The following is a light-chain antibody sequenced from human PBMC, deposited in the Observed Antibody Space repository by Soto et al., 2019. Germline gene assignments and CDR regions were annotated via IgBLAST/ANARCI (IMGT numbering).Light chain of an antibody. J-gene: IGKJ2*01. CDR2: AAS. CDR3: QQSYSTPPEYN. V-gene: IGKV1-39*01. CDR1: QSISSY. Sequence: DIQMTQSPSSLSASVGDRVTITCRASQSISSYLNWYQQKPGKAPKLLIYAASSLQSGVPSRFSGSGSGTDFTLTISSLQPEDFATYYCQQSYSTPPEYNFGQGTKVDIK.